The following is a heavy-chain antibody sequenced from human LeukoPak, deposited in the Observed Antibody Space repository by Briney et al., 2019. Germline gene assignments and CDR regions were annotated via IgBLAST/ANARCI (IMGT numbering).Heavy chain of an antibody. CDR3: ARVSSDSRGWYAFDY. J-gene: IGHJ4*02. CDR1: LLPLRRTY. V-gene: IGHV3-53*05. Sequence: PGGPPTLPCPPSLLPLRRTYTRRPPQARGKRPEGVAFIHNDGSPNYADSVKGRFSISRDNSKNTLYLQLNSLRAEDTAVYYCARVSSDSRGWYAFDYWGQGILVTVSS. CDR2: IHNDGSP. D-gene: IGHD6-19*01.